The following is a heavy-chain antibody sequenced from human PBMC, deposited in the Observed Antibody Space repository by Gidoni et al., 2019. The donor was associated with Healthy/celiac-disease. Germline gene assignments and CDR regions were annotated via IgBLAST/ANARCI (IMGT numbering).Heavy chain of an antibody. Sequence: EVQLVESGGGLVTPGGSLRLSCAASGFTFSSYSMNWVRQAPGKGLEWVSSISSSSSYIYYADSVKGRFTISRDNAKNSLYLQMNSLRAEDTAVYYCARDLGLSGDGYNSDYGMDVWGQGTTVTVSS. CDR2: ISSSSSYI. CDR1: GFTFSSYS. V-gene: IGHV3-21*01. D-gene: IGHD5-12*01. CDR3: ARDLGLSGDGYNSDYGMDV. J-gene: IGHJ6*02.